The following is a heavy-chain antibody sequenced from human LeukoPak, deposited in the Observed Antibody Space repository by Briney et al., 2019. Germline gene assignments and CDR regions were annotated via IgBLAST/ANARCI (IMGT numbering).Heavy chain of an antibody. V-gene: IGHV4-59*08. J-gene: IGHJ5*02. CDR3: ARHLGAAGVLRFDP. CDR1: GGSISNIY. CDR2: IYYTGST. D-gene: IGHD3-3*01. Sequence: SETLSLTCTVSGGSISNIYWSWIRQPPGKGLEWIGYIYYTGSTNYNPSLKSRVTMLIDTSKNHFSLTLTSVTAADTAVYYCARHLGAAGVLRFDPWGQGTLVTVSS.